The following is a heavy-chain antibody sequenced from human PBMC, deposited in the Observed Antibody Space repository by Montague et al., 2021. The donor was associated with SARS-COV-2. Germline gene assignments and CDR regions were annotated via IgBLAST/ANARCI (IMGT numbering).Heavy chain of an antibody. CDR3: ATLSRRAAAGTRYCFGLDV. J-gene: IGHJ6*02. CDR2: IFHSGTI. D-gene: IGHD6-13*01. Sequence: SETLSLTCRVSGDSISTSTWWTWVRQTPGKGLEWIGEIFHSGTINYNPSLKSRVSISVDKSNNQFSLRLSSLIAADTAVYYCATLSRRAAAGTRYCFGLDVWGQGTTVVVSS. V-gene: IGHV4-4*02. CDR1: GDSISTSTW.